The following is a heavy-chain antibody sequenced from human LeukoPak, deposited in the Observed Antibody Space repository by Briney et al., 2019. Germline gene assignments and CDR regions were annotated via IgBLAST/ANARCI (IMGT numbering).Heavy chain of an antibody. J-gene: IGHJ4*02. V-gene: IGHV3-23*01. D-gene: IGHD5-12*01. CDR1: GFTLSSYS. CDR2: VSYSGGST. CDR3: AKARGYDQYYFDF. Sequence: GGSLRLSCAASGFTLSSYSMSWVRQAPGKGLEWVSDVSYSGGSTYYADSVKGRFTISRDNSKNTLYLQMNSLRAEDTAVYYCAKARGYDQYYFDFWGQGTLVTVSS.